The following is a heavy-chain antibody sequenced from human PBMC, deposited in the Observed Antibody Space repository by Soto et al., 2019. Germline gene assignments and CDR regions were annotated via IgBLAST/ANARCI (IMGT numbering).Heavy chain of an antibody. CDR1: NGSVSSGTYS. V-gene: IGHV4-61*01. CDR2: IYYSGGT. D-gene: IGHD6-19*01. J-gene: IGHJ5*02. Sequence: PSETLSLTCTVSNGSVSSGTYSWSWVRQPPGKGLEWLGYIYYSGGTNYNPSLKSRVTISLDKSKSQFSLRLISVTAADTAVYYCTREQSDDNYFDPWGQGTLVTVSS. CDR3: TREQSDDNYFDP.